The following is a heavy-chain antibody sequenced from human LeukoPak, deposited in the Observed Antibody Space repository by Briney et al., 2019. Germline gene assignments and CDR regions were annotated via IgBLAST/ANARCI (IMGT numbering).Heavy chain of an antibody. J-gene: IGHJ4*02. V-gene: IGHV1-69*04. CDR3: ARDFTDDYSNYVADY. Sequence: ASVKVSCKASGYTFTSYGISWVRQAPGQGLEWMGRIIPILGIANYAQKFQGRVTITADKSTSTAYMELSSLRSEDTAVYYCARDFTDDYSNYVADYWGQGTLVTVSS. CDR1: GYTFTSYG. D-gene: IGHD4-11*01. CDR2: IIPILGIA.